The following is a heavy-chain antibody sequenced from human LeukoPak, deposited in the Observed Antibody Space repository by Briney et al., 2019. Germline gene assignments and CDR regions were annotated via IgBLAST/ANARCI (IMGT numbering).Heavy chain of an antibody. V-gene: IGHV1-46*01. J-gene: IGHJ3*02. Sequence: ASVKVSCKASGYTFTSYYVHWVRQAPGQGLEWMGIINPSGGSTSYAQKFQGRVTMTRDMSTSTVYMELSSLRSEDTAVYYCARDQNPYSGGGTDAFDIWGQGTMGTVSS. CDR1: GYTFTSYY. CDR3: ARDQNPYSGGGTDAFDI. CDR2: INPSGGST. D-gene: IGHD6-19*01.